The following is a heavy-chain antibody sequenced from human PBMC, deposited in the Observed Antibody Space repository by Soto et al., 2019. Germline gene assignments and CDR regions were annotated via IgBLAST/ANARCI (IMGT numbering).Heavy chain of an antibody. J-gene: IGHJ4*01. D-gene: IGHD2-21*02. CDR3: AHEHPCPADTAGQPNPHY. CDR2: LSSDGRTE. Sequence: QVQLVESGGGVVQPATSQRLSCVASGFTFSGFGMHWVRQAPGMGLKWVAVLSSDGRTEVYADSVKGRFTIARDNSMHTLYLHIDNQSAEDTAVNYCAHEHPCPADTAGQPNPHYWGHGTLVTISS. CDR1: GFTFSGFG. V-gene: IGHV3-30*18.